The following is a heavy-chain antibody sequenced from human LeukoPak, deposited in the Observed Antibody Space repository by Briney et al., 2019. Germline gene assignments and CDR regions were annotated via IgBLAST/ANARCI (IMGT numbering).Heavy chain of an antibody. Sequence: GGSLRLSCAASGFTFSSYDMHWVRQATGKGLEWVSAIGTAGDTYYPGPVKGRFTISRENAKNSLYLQMNSLRAGDTAVYYCARGGLYGDYVVRPTSPILPDYWGQGTLVTVSS. D-gene: IGHD4-17*01. V-gene: IGHV3-13*01. CDR1: GFTFSSYD. J-gene: IGHJ4*02. CDR3: ARGGLYGDYVVRPTSPILPDY. CDR2: IGTAGDT.